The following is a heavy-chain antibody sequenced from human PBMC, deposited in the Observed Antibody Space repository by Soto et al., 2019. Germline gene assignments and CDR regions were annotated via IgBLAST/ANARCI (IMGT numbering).Heavy chain of an antibody. J-gene: IGHJ4*02. CDR2: IGWNSGSI. Sequence: EVQLVESGGGLVQPGRSLRLSCAASGFTFDDYAMHWVRQAPGKGLEWVSGIGWNSGSIGYADSVKGRFTISRDNAKNSLYLQMNSLRAEDTDLYYCAKDIGDFWTLRGYYFDYWGQGTLVTVSS. D-gene: IGHD3-3*01. CDR3: AKDIGDFWTLRGYYFDY. V-gene: IGHV3-9*01. CDR1: GFTFDDYA.